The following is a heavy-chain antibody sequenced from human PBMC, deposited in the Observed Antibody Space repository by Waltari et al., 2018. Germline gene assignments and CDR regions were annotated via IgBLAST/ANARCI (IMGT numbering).Heavy chain of an antibody. Sequence: QVQLVQSGAEVKKPGASVKVSCKVSGYTLTELSMHWVRQAPGKGLEWMGGFDPEDGETIYAQKFQGRVTMTEDTSTDTAYMELSSLRSEDTAVYYCATAALIDYDFWSGYPPYYGMDVWGQGTTVTVSS. CDR1: GYTLTELS. CDR2: FDPEDGET. D-gene: IGHD3-3*01. CDR3: ATAALIDYDFWSGYPPYYGMDV. V-gene: IGHV1-24*01. J-gene: IGHJ6*02.